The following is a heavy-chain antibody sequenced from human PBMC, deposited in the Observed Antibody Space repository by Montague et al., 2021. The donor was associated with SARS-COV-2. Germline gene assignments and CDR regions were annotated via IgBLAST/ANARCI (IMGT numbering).Heavy chain of an antibody. CDR3: AREGSGRGYYYYGMDV. CDR1: GASISSRSYY. D-gene: IGHD3-10*01. CDR2: KYYSGST. V-gene: IGHV4-39*07. J-gene: IGHJ6*02. Sequence: SETLSLTCTVSGASISSRSYYWDWIRQPPGKGLEWIGFKYYSGSTYYNPTLKSRVTISVDTSKNQFSLKLSSVTAADTAVYYCAREGSGRGYYYYGMDVWGQGTTVTVSS.